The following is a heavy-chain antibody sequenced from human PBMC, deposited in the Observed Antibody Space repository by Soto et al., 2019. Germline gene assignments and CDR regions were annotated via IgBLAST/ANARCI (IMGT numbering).Heavy chain of an antibody. J-gene: IGHJ4*02. D-gene: IGHD3-10*01. Sequence: QLQLQESGPGLVEPSETLSLTCTVSGGSISDSDNYWGWIRQSPGKGLEWIGSIHYSGRTYQNPSLKSRVTIPVDTSKNQFSLKLSSVTAADTAVYYCARTYFGSGSQYYWGQGGLVTVSS. CDR1: GGSISDSDNY. CDR2: IHYSGRT. CDR3: ARTYFGSGSQYY. V-gene: IGHV4-39*01.